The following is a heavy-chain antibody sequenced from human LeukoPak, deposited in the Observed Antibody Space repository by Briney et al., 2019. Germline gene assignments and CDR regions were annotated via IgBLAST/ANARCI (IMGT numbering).Heavy chain of an antibody. D-gene: IGHD6-19*01. V-gene: IGHV4-59*01. CDR3: AREDCSNRCRAFDY. Sequence: SETLSLTCTVSGGSLSFYYWSWIRQPPGKGLEWIGYIHYTGTANYNPSLQSRVITSVDTSKNQFSLKLNSVTAADTAVYYCAREDCSNRCRAFDYWGQGISVTVSS. J-gene: IGHJ4*02. CDR2: IHYTGTA. CDR1: GGSLSFYY.